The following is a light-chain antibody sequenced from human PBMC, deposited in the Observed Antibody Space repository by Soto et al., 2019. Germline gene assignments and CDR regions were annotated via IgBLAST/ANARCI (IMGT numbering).Light chain of an antibody. CDR1: SSDVGGYNY. CDR3: SSYTSSSTLLYV. Sequence: QSVLTQPASVSGSPGQSITISCTGTSSDVGGYNYVPWYQQHPGKAPKLMIYDVSNRPSGVSSRFSGSKSGNTASLTISGLQAEDEADYYCSSYTSSSTLLYVFGTGTKVTVL. CDR2: DVS. J-gene: IGLJ1*01. V-gene: IGLV2-14*01.